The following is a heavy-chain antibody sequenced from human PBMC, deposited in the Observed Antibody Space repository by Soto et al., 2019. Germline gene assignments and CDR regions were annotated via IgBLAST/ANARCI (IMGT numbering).Heavy chain of an antibody. D-gene: IGHD3-10*01. V-gene: IGHV4-59*12. Sequence: SVTLSLTCTVSGGSINSYFWSWIRQSPGKGLEWIGHIYYSGSTSYSPSLKSRVSISVDTSKNQFSLEVHFVTVADTAVYYCARAGTNMVQFNYWGQGTLVTVSS. CDR1: GGSINSYF. CDR2: IYYSGST. J-gene: IGHJ4*02. CDR3: ARAGTNMVQFNY.